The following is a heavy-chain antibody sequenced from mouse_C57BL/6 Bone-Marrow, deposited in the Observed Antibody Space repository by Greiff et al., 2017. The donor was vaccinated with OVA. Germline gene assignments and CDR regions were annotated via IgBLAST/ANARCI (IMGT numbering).Heavy chain of an antibody. V-gene: IGHV7-1*01. CDR1: GFTFSDFY. J-gene: IGHJ1*03. CDR2: SRNKANDYTT. D-gene: IGHD1-1*01. Sequence: EVKLMESGGGLVQSGRSLRLSCATSGFTFSDFYMEWVRQAPGKGLEWIAASRNKANDYTTEYSASVKGRFIVSRDTSQSIIYLQKNALRAEDTAIYYGARDARGTVDWYFDVWGTGTTVTVAS. CDR3: ARDARGTVDWYFDV.